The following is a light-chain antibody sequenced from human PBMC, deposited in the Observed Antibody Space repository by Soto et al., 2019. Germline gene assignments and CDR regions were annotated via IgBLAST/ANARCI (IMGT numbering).Light chain of an antibody. CDR2: AAS. CDR3: QQANSFPFT. Sequence: DIQMTQSPSSVSASLGDRVTITCRASQLISTWLVWYQQKPGKAPQLLIYAASSLQTGVPSRFSGSGSGTDFSLTISSLQPEDSATYYCQQANSFPFTFGQGTRLEI. V-gene: IGKV1-12*01. CDR1: QLISTW. J-gene: IGKJ2*01.